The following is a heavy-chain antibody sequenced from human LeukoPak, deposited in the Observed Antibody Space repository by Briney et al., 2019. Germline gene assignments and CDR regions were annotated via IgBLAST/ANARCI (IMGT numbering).Heavy chain of an antibody. D-gene: IGHD7-27*01. J-gene: IGHJ5*02. V-gene: IGHV3-66*01. Sequence: GGSLRLSCAASGFTVSGNYMSWVRQAPGKGLEWVSVIYSGGGTYYADSVKGRFTISRDNSKNTLYLQMNSLRAEDTAVYYCARAPSPGARGWFDPWGQGTLVTVSS. CDR1: GFTVSGNY. CDR2: IYSGGGT. CDR3: ARAPSPGARGWFDP.